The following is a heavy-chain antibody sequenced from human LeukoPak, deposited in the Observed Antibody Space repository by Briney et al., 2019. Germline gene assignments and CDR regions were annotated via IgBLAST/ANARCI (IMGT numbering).Heavy chain of an antibody. CDR2: INAGNGNT. CDR1: GYTFTSYA. V-gene: IGHV1-3*01. J-gene: IGHJ3*02. Sequence: ASVKVSCKASGYTFTSYAMHWVRQAPGQRLEWMGWINAGNGNTKYSQKFQGRVTITGDTSASTAYMELSSLRSEDTAVYYCARVGALYYYDSSGSGAFDIWGQGTMVTVSS. D-gene: IGHD3-22*01. CDR3: ARVGALYYYDSSGSGAFDI.